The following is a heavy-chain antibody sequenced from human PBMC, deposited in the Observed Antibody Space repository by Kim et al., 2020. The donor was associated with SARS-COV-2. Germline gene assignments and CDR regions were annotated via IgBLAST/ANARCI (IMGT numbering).Heavy chain of an antibody. V-gene: IGHV1-46*01. Sequence: ASVKVSCKASGYTFTSHKIHWVRQAPGHGLEWMGIITPIDGCVNYAQKFQGRVTMTRDTSTSVVYVELGSLRSDDTAIYYCARDNIYWSMDVWGQGTTVTGS. CDR1: GYTFTSHK. D-gene: IGHD3-9*01. J-gene: IGHJ6*02. CDR3: ARDNIYWSMDV. CDR2: ITPIDGCV.